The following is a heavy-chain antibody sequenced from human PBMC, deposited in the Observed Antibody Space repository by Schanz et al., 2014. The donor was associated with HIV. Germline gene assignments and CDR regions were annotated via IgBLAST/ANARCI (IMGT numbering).Heavy chain of an antibody. Sequence: QVQLVESGGGVVQPGRSLRLSCAASGFTFRSHGVHWVRQAPGKGLEWVAVISYDGSNKYYAVSVKGRFTISRDNSKNTLYLQMNSLRAEDTAVYYCARDREKQWLVRGPDYWGQGTLVTVSS. CDR2: ISYDGSNK. V-gene: IGHV3-30*03. CDR3: ARDREKQWLVRGPDY. D-gene: IGHD6-19*01. CDR1: GFTFRSHG. J-gene: IGHJ4*02.